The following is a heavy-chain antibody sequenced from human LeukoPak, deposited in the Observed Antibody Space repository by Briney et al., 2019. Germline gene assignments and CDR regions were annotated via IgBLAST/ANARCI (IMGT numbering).Heavy chain of an antibody. D-gene: IGHD6-13*01. Sequence: SETLSLTCAVSGGSFGEYYWSWIRQAPGKGLEWLGEINQSGRTNYNPFLESRVTISRGTPKNQFSLWLSSVTAADTAIYYCARGGSAWYIDSWGKGILVTVSS. CDR3: ARGGSAWYIDS. J-gene: IGHJ4*02. CDR1: GGSFGEYY. CDR2: INQSGRT. V-gene: IGHV4-34*01.